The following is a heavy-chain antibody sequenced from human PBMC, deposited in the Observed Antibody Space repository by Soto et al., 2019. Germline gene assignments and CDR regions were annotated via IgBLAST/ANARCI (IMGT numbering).Heavy chain of an antibody. V-gene: IGHV1-2*02. D-gene: IGHD1-1*01. CDR2: INPNSGGT. J-gene: IGHJ4*02. CDR1: GYTFSDYY. CDR3: AREPATAKPEGVDF. Sequence: EASVKVSCQASGYTFSDYYIHWVRQAPGQGLEWMGWINPNSGGTKYAPKFQGGVTMTRDTSITTAYMELSRLRSGDTAVYYCAREPATAKPEGVDFWGQGTLVTVSS.